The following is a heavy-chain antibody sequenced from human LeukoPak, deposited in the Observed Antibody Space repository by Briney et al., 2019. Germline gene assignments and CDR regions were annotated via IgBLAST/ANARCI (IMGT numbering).Heavy chain of an antibody. CDR1: GFTFSSYT. V-gene: IGHV3-23*01. D-gene: IGHD6-13*01. CDR3: AKGRTGYIPDS. J-gene: IGHJ4*02. Sequence: GGSLRLSCAASGFTFSSYTMTWVRQAPGKGLEWVSVISGNGGTTYYADFVKGRFTISRDNSKSTLYLQMNSLRVEDTAVYYCAKGRTGYIPDSWGQGTLVTVSS. CDR2: ISGNGGTT.